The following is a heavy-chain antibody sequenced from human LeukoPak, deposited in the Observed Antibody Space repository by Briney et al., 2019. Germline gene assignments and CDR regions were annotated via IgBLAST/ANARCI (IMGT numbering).Heavy chain of an antibody. CDR1: GFTFSSYS. Sequence: GGSLRLSCAASGFTFSSYSMNWVRQAPGKGLEWVSSISSSSSYIYYADSVKGRFTISRDNAKNSLYLQMNSLRAEDTAVYYCASGLLPIYYFDYWGQGTLVTVSS. CDR2: ISSSSSYI. V-gene: IGHV3-21*01. D-gene: IGHD3-22*01. J-gene: IGHJ4*02. CDR3: ASGLLPIYYFDY.